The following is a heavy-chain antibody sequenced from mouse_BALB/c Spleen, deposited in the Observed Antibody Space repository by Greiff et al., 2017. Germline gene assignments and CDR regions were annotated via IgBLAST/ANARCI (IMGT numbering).Heavy chain of an antibody. D-gene: IGHD2-14*01. Sequence: LQQPGSELVRPGASVKLSCKASGYTFTGYWMHWVKQRPGQGLEWIGNIDPGSGSTNYDEKFKSKATLTVDTSSSTAYMQLSSLTSEDSAVYYCTRGDRMDYWGQGTSVTVSS. V-gene: IGHV1S22*01. CDR2: IDPGSGST. J-gene: IGHJ4*01. CDR3: TRGDRMDY. CDR1: GYTFTGYW.